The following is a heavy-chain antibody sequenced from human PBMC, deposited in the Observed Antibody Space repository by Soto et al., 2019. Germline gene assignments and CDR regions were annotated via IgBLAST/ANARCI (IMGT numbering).Heavy chain of an antibody. CDR2: IGADGGTT. Sequence: GGSLRLSWEASGFTFGSYGMTWVRQGPGKGLEWVSLIGADGGTTYTAEAVKGRFTIARDNSRNSLYLQMDNLRVEDTAVYYCVTDGYSYLGPNYWGQGTLVTVPQ. D-gene: IGHD5-18*01. CDR3: VTDGYSYLGPNY. V-gene: IGHV3-23*01. CDR1: GFTFGSYG. J-gene: IGHJ4*02.